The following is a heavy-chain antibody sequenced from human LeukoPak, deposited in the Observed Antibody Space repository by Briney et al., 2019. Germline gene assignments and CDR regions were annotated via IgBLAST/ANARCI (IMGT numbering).Heavy chain of an antibody. Sequence: SETLSLTCTVSGGSISSHYWSWIRQPPGKGLEWIGYIYYSGSTNYNPSLKSRVTIPVDTSKNQFSLKLSSVTAADTAVYYCARERSIAARPHYYYYYMDVWGKGTTVTVSS. CDR2: IYYSGST. V-gene: IGHV4-59*11. CDR3: ARERSIAARPHYYYYYMDV. D-gene: IGHD6-6*01. CDR1: GGSISSHY. J-gene: IGHJ6*03.